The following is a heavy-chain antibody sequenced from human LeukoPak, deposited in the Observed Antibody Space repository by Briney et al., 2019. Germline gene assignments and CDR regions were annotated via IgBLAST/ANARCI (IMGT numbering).Heavy chain of an antibody. J-gene: IGHJ6*02. Sequence: GGSLRLSCAASGLTFSSYAMNWVRQAPGKGLEWVSSISGSSTYIYYADSVKGRFTISRDNAKSSLYLQMNSLRAEDTAVYYCARDPFYYGSGSYVYGMDVWGQGTTVTVSS. CDR3: ARDPFYYGSGSYVYGMDV. D-gene: IGHD3-10*01. CDR2: ISGSSTYI. CDR1: GLTFSSYA. V-gene: IGHV3-21*01.